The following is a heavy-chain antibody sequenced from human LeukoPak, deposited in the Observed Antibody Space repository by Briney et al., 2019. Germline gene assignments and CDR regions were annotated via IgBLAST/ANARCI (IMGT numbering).Heavy chain of an antibody. Sequence: PGGSLRLSCAVSGFTFSSYAMHWVRQAPGKGLEWVAVISYDGSNKYYADSVKGRFTISRDNSKNTLYLQMNSLRAEDTAVNYCARGGFRRGYSYGYWFDPWGQGTLVTVSS. J-gene: IGHJ5*02. V-gene: IGHV3-30*04. CDR2: ISYDGSNK. CDR1: GFTFSSYA. CDR3: ARGGFRRGYSYGYWFDP. D-gene: IGHD5-18*01.